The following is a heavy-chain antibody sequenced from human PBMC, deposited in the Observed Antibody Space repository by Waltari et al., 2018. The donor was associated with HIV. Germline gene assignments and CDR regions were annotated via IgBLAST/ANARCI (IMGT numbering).Heavy chain of an antibody. CDR2: LAHNYEM. J-gene: IGHJ4*02. CDR1: GFTFTPFG. V-gene: IGHV3-21*01. Sequence: EVQLVESGGGLVQPGGSLILSCAASGFTFTPFGMTWVRQAPGNGLEWVSTLAHNYEMYHGDSAEGRFTIYRDKAKNAVNLQMNRLRAEDTAVYYCARDGSGLSRDYWGQGTLVTVSS. CDR3: ARDGSGLSRDY. D-gene: IGHD6-19*01.